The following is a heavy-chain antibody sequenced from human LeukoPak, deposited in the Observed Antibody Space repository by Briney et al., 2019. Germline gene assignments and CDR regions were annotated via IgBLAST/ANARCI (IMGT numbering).Heavy chain of an antibody. CDR1: GYTFTGYY. CDR3: ARTTLKQCYGSGSY. D-gene: IGHD3-10*01. Sequence: GASVKDSCKASGYTFTGYYMHWVRQAPGQGLAWMGWINPNRGGTDYAQKFQGRVTMTRDTSISTAYMALSTLRSDDTAVYYCARTTLKQCYGSGSYWGQGTLVTVS. V-gene: IGHV1-2*02. J-gene: IGHJ4*02. CDR2: INPNRGGT.